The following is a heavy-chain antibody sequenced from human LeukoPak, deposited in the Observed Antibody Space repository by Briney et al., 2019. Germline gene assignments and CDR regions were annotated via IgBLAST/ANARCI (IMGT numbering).Heavy chain of an antibody. CDR2: IWHDGTNE. Sequence: PGRSLRLSCVASGFTFRSNGIHWVRQAPGKGLEWVAYIWHDGTNEHYADSVKGRFTISIDNSDNTAHLQMNSLRAEDTALHYCVRDLYCSGSTCYRAFDIWGQGTMVTVSS. CDR1: GFTFRSNG. V-gene: IGHV3-33*01. CDR3: VRDLYCSGSTCYRAFDI. D-gene: IGHD2-15*01. J-gene: IGHJ3*02.